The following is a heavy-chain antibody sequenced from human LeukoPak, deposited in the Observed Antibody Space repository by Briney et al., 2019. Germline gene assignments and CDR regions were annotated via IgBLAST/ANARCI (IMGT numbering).Heavy chain of an antibody. V-gene: IGHV3-21*01. CDR3: ARDPINIATAGKGFDY. CDR1: GFTFSSYS. J-gene: IGHJ4*02. Sequence: GGSLRLSCAASGFTFSSYSMNWVRRAPGKGLEWVSSISSSSSYIYYADSVKGRFTISRDNAKNSLYLQMNSLRAEDTAVYYCARDPINIATAGKGFDYWGQGTLVTVSS. CDR2: ISSSSSYI. D-gene: IGHD6-13*01.